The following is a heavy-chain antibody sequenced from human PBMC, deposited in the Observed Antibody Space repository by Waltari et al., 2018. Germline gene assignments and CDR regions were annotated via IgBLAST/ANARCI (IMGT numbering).Heavy chain of an antibody. J-gene: IGHJ1*01. CDR3: ARLWLDSSGWYPQYFQH. Sequence: QVQLQESGPGLVKPSETLSLTCAVSGYSISSGYYWGWIRPPPGKGLEWIGSIYHSGSTYYNPSLKSRVTISVDTSKNQFSLKLSSVTAADTAVYYCARLWLDSSGWYPQYFQHWGQGTLVTVSS. CDR1: GYSISSGYY. D-gene: IGHD6-19*01. CDR2: IYHSGST. V-gene: IGHV4-38-2*01.